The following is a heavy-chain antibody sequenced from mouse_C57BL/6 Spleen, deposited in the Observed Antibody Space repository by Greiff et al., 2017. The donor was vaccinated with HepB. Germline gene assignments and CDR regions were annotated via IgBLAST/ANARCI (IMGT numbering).Heavy chain of an antibody. CDR1: GYAFSSSW. CDR2: IYPGDGDT. CDR3: ARWGTTEGY. D-gene: IGHD1-1*01. Sequence: VQLQQSGPELVKPGASVKISCKASGYAFSSSWMNWVKQRPGKGLEWIGRIYPGDGDTNYNGKFKGKATLTADKSSSTAYMQLSSLTSEDSAVYFCARWGTTEGYWGQGTTLTVSS. V-gene: IGHV1-82*01. J-gene: IGHJ2*01.